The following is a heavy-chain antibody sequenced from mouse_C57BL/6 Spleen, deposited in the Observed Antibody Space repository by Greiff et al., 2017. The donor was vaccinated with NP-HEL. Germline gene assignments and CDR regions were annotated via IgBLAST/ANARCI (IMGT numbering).Heavy chain of an antibody. V-gene: IGHV5-17*01. D-gene: IGHD1-1*01. Sequence: EVMLVESGGGLVKPGGSLKLSCAASGFTFSDYGMHWVRQAPEKGLEWVAYISSGSSTIYYADTVKGRFTISRDNAKNTLFLQMTSLRSEDTAMYYCARRDYYGSDWYFDVWGTGTTVTVSS. CDR1: GFTFSDYG. CDR2: ISSGSSTI. CDR3: ARRDYYGSDWYFDV. J-gene: IGHJ1*03.